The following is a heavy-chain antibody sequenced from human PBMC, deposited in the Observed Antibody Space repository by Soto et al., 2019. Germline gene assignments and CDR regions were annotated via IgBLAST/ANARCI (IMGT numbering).Heavy chain of an antibody. J-gene: IGHJ4*02. Sequence: PGGSLRLSCVVSGFSFSRVWMTWVRQAPGKGLECVANIKYDGSEEYYVDSVKGRLTISRDNAKNSLYLQMNSLRDEDSAVYYCMTDLNWQGHWGQGTLVTVSS. CDR2: IKYDGSEE. CDR3: MTDLNWQGH. V-gene: IGHV3-7*01. CDR1: GFSFSRVW.